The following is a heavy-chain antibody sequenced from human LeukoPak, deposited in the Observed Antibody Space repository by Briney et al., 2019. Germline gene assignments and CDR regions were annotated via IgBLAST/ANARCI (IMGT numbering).Heavy chain of an antibody. CDR1: GYTFTGYY. D-gene: IGHD1-26*01. V-gene: IGHV1-2*02. Sequence: ASVNVSCKASGYTFTGYYVHWVRQPPEQGLENMGWINPNTGGTDYAQKFQGRVTMTRDTSISTAYMDLSRLRSDDTAVYYCARRSGSYSGFDYWGQGTLVIVSS. CDR3: ARRSGSYSGFDY. CDR2: INPNTGGT. J-gene: IGHJ4*02.